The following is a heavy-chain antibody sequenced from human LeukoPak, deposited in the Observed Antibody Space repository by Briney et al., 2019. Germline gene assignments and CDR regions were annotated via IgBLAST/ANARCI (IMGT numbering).Heavy chain of an antibody. V-gene: IGHV1-8*01. CDR3: ARGIRVVVVVAAIYWFDP. J-gene: IGHJ5*02. CDR2: MNPNSGNT. D-gene: IGHD2-15*01. CDR1: GYTFTSYD. Sequence: ASVKVSCKASGYTFTSYDINWVRQATGQGLEWMRWMNPNSGNTGYAQKFQGRVTMTRNTSISTAYMELSSLRSEDTAVYYCARGIRVVVVVAAIYWFDPWGQGTLVTVSS.